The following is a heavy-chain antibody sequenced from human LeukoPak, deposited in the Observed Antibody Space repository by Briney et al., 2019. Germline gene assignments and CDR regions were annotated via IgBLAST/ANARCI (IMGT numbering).Heavy chain of an antibody. CDR3: AREYSSSSGKALDY. V-gene: IGHV4-4*07. Sequence: SETLSLTCTISSGSLGSYYWNWLRQPAGKGLEWIGHIYTSGSTNYNPSLKSRVTMSVDTSKNQFSLKLNSVTAADTAFYYCAREYSSSSGKALDYWGQGTLVTVSS. CDR2: IYTSGST. J-gene: IGHJ4*02. D-gene: IGHD6-6*01. CDR1: SGSLGSYY.